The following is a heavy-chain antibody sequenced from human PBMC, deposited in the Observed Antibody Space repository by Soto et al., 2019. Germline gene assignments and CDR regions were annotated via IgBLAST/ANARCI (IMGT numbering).Heavy chain of an antibody. V-gene: IGHV1-18*01. CDR3: ARDRVGRATLFPHDAFEI. CDR2: ISGYNGKT. CDR1: RDSITTYC. J-gene: IGHJ3*02. D-gene: IGHD3-10*02. Sequence: ASVNVSCKASRDSITTYCNSWMPQAPGQGLQWIGWISGYNGKTRYAQKFQGRFTMTTDASTSTAYMELKSLRFADTAIYFCARDRVGRATLFPHDAFEIWAQ.